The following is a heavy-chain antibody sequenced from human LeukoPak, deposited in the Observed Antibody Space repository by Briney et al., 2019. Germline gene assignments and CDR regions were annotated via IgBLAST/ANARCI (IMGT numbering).Heavy chain of an antibody. D-gene: IGHD3-16*01. J-gene: IGHJ4*02. V-gene: IGHV3-74*01. Sequence: PGGSLRLSCAASRFGFSVYWVHWVRQAPGKGLVWVSRITGDGGTTNYADSVKGRFTISRDNAKDTLYLQMNSLRAEDTAVYYCARMITINREGEGYFDYWGQGTLVTVSS. CDR1: RFGFSVYW. CDR2: ITGDGGTT. CDR3: ARMITINREGEGYFDY.